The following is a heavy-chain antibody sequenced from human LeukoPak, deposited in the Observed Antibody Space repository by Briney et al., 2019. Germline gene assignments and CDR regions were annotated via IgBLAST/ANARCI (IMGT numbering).Heavy chain of an antibody. V-gene: IGHV4-59*01. CDR2: IYYSGST. J-gene: IGHJ4*02. CDR3: ARGLYCSGGSCYWGFDY. D-gene: IGHD2-15*01. CDR1: GGSISSYY. Sequence: SETLSLTCTVSGGSISSYYWSWIRQPAGKGLEWIGYIYYSGSTNYNPSLKSRVTISVDTSKNQFSLKLSSVTAADTAVYYCARGLYCSGGSCYWGFDYWGQGTLVTVSS.